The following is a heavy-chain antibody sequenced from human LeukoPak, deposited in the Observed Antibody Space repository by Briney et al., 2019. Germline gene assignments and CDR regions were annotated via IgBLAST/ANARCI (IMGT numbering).Heavy chain of an antibody. CDR3: ARPTSSGSINA. J-gene: IGHJ5*02. CDR2: ITGSGVTT. D-gene: IGHD6-19*01. V-gene: IGHV3-48*01. Sequence: VRSPRLSCAASGFTFNDYDMHWVRQAPGKGLEWVSFITGSGVTTSYADAAKGRFTSSRDSAKHSLFLQMNSLRAEDTAVYYCARPTSSGSINAWGQGTLVTVSS. CDR1: GFTFNDYD.